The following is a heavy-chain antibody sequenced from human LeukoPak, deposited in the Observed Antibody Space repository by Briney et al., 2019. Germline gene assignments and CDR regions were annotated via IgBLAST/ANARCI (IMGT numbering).Heavy chain of an antibody. V-gene: IGHV4-39*07. CDR2: IYYTGVT. D-gene: IGHD4-23*01. CDR3: ARERSSSGGHSWFDP. CDR1: GGYIITSGHY. Sequence: SETLSLTCTVTGGYIITSGHYWGWIRQPPGKGLEWIGSIYYTGVTSTNPFFRSRMSISVDTSKNQFSLNLTSVTAADAAVYYCARERSSSGGHSWFDPWGQGTLVTVSS. J-gene: IGHJ5*02.